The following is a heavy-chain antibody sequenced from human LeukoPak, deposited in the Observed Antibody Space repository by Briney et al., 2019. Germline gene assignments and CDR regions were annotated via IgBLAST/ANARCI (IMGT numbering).Heavy chain of an antibody. J-gene: IGHJ4*02. D-gene: IGHD6-19*01. Sequence: PSETLSLTCTVSGGSMRSYYWTWIRQSPGKGLGWKGLEWIGYVSYSGSTNYNPSLKSRVTISIDTSKNRFSLKLISVTDADTAVYYCARDRGGWYEFDYWGQGTLVTVSS. CDR3: ARDRGGWYEFDY. CDR1: GGSMRSYY. CDR2: VSYSGST. V-gene: IGHV4-59*01.